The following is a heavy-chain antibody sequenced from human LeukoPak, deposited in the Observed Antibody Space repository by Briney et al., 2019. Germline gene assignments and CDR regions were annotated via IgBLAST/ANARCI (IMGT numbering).Heavy chain of an antibody. J-gene: IGHJ4*02. CDR3: AKGVAFDY. D-gene: IGHD5-12*01. CDR1: GFTFSSYG. Sequence: PGGSLRLSCAASGFTFSSYGIHWVRQAPGKGLEWVAVISYDGSHEYYADSVKGRFTISRDNPKNTLYLQMNDLRAEDTAVYYCAKGVAFDYWGQGTLVTVSS. CDR2: ISYDGSHE. V-gene: IGHV3-30*18.